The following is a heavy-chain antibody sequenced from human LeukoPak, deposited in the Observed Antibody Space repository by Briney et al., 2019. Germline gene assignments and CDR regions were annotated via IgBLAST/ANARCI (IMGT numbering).Heavy chain of an antibody. V-gene: IGHV3-30-3*01. D-gene: IGHD3-3*01. CDR2: ISYDGSNK. J-gene: IGHJ4*02. Sequence: GGSLRLSCAASGFTFSSYAMHWVRQAPGKGLEWVAVISYDGSNKYYADSVKGRFTISRDNSKNTLYLQMNSLRAEDTAVYYCARALGVVDFDYWGQGTLVTVSS. CDR3: ARALGVVDFDY. CDR1: GFTFSSYA.